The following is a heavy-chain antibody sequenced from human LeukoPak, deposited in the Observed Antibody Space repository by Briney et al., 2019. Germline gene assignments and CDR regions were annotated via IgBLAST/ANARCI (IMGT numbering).Heavy chain of an antibody. V-gene: IGHV1-69*05. D-gene: IGHD3-16*02. CDR3: AGHRPPNYVWGSYRYGRAFDI. Sequence: SVKVSCKASGGTFSSYAISWVRQAPGQGLEWMGGIIPIFGTANYAQKLQGRVTMTTDTSTSTAYMELRSLRSDDTAVYYCAGHRPPNYVWGSYRYGRAFDIWGQGTMVTVSS. J-gene: IGHJ3*02. CDR2: IIPIFGTA. CDR1: GGTFSSYA.